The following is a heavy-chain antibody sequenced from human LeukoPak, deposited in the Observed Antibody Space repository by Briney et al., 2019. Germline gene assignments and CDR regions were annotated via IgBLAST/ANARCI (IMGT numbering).Heavy chain of an antibody. CDR1: GFTFSSYG. V-gene: IGHV3-30*02. D-gene: IGHD3-10*01. J-gene: IGHJ4*02. Sequence: AGGSLRLSCAASGFTFSSYGMHWVRQAPGKGLEWVSFIRYDGSNKYYADSVKGRFTISRDNSKNMLYLQMNSLRAEDTAVYYCANSDYYGSGSYLSYWGQGTLVTVSS. CDR2: IRYDGSNK. CDR3: ANSDYYGSGSYLSY.